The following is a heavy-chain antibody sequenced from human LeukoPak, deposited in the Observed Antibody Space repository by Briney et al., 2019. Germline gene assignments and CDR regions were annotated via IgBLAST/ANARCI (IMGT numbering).Heavy chain of an antibody. CDR1: GFTVSSNY. Sequence: GGSLRLSCAASGFTVSSNYMSWVRQAPGKGLEWVSVIYSGGSTYYADSVKGRFTISRDNSKNTLYLQMNSLTAEDTAVYYCASDLKQLVPPYYYYYMDVWGKGTTVTVSS. D-gene: IGHD6-13*01. CDR2: IYSGGST. CDR3: ASDLKQLVPPYYYYYMDV. V-gene: IGHV3-53*01. J-gene: IGHJ6*03.